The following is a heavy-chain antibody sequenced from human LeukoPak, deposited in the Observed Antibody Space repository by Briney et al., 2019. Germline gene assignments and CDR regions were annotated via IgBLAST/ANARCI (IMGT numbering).Heavy chain of an antibody. CDR1: GGTFSSYT. J-gene: IGHJ4*02. V-gene: IGHV1-69*02. CDR3: AIRYSGSLAYDFDY. CDR2: IIPILGIA. D-gene: IGHD1-26*01. Sequence: SVKVSCKASGGTFSSYTISWVRQAPGQGLEWMGRIIPILGIANYAQKFQGRVTITADKSTSTAYMELSSLRTEDTAVHYCAIRYSGSLAYDFDYWGQGTLVTVSS.